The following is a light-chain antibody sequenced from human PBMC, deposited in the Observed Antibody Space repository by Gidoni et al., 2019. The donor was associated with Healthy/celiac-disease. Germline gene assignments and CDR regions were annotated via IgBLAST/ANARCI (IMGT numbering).Light chain of an antibody. Sequence: QAVVTQEPSLTVSPGGTVPLTCGSSTGAVTSGHYPYWFQQKPGQAPRTLIYDTSNKHSWTPARFSGSLLGGKAALTLSGAQPEDEAEYYCLLSYSGALEYVVFGGGTKLTVL. CDR1: TGAVTSGHY. CDR3: LLSYSGALEYVV. J-gene: IGLJ2*01. V-gene: IGLV7-46*01. CDR2: DTS.